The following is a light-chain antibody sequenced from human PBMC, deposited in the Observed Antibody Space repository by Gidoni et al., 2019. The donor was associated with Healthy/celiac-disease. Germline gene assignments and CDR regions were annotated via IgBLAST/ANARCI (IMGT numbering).Light chain of an antibody. Sequence: DIQMTQSPSSLSASVGDRVTITCRASQSISSYLNWYQQKPGKAPKLLIYAASSLQSGVPSRFSGSGSGTDFTLTISSLQPEDFATYYCQQSYSTPLTFGGXPKMEIK. CDR1: QSISSY. J-gene: IGKJ4*01. V-gene: IGKV1-39*01. CDR2: AAS. CDR3: QQSYSTPLT.